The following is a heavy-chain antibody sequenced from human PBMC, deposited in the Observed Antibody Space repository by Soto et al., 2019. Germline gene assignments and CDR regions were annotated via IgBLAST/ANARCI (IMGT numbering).Heavy chain of an antibody. CDR3: ARLYDFWSGYYLRRHFDY. V-gene: IGHV4-31*03. Sequence: TLSLTCTVSGGSISSGGYYWSWIRQHPGKGLEWIGYIYYSGSTYYNPSLKSRVTISVDTSKNQFSLKLSSVTAADTAVYYCARLYDFWSGYYLRRHFDYWGQGTLVTVSS. J-gene: IGHJ4*02. D-gene: IGHD3-3*01. CDR2: IYYSGST. CDR1: GGSISSGGYY.